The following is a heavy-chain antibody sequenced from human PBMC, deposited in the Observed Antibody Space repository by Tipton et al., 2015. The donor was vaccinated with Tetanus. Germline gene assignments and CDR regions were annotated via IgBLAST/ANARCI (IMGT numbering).Heavy chain of an antibody. J-gene: IGHJ4*02. Sequence: TLSLTCTVSGVSISSDDYYWSWIRQSPGKGLEWIGYIYYSGDTFYNPSLKSRVTISVDTSKNQFSLNLTSVTAADTAVYYCARLREIVSRSGWAFDYWGQGILVTVSS. CDR3: ARLREIVSRSGWAFDY. CDR1: GVSISSDDYY. CDR2: IYYSGDT. V-gene: IGHV4-30-4*01. D-gene: IGHD5/OR15-5a*01.